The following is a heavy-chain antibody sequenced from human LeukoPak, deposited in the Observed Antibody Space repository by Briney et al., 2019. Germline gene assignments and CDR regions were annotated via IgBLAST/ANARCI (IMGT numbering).Heavy chain of an antibody. D-gene: IGHD2-15*01. CDR2: ISNSGGAA. CDR3: AKADIVVMDA. J-gene: IGHJ6*03. Sequence: GGSLRLSCAASGFTFTTYAMSWVRQAPGKGLDWVSAISNSGGAAFYADSVKGRFTISRDNSKKTLYLQMNTLRDEDTAVYYCAKADIVVMDAWGKGTTVTVSS. CDR1: GFTFTTYA. V-gene: IGHV3-23*01.